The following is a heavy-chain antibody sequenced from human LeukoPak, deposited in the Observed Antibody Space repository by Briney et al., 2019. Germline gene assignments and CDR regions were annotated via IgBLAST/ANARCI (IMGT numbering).Heavy chain of an antibody. V-gene: IGHV3-66*01. D-gene: IGHD6-19*01. CDR2: IYSGDST. J-gene: IGHJ6*02. CDR3: ARLGQGLPPSYYFGMDV. CDR1: GFTVSSNY. Sequence: RPGGSLRLSCAASGFTVSSNYMSWVRQAPGKGLEGVSVIYSGDSTYYADSAKGRFTISRDNSKNTLYLQMNTLRAEDTAVYYCARLGQGLPPSYYFGMDVWGQGTTVTV.